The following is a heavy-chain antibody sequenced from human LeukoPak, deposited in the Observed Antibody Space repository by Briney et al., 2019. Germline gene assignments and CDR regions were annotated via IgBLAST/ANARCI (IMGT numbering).Heavy chain of an antibody. CDR3: ARWGYSGYDFDY. Sequence: GGSLRLSCAASGFTFSSYGMRWVRQAPGKGLEWVSAISGSGGSTYYADSVKGRFTISRDNSKNTLYLQMNSLRAEDTAVYYCARWGYSGYDFDYWGQGTLVTVSS. D-gene: IGHD5-12*01. CDR2: ISGSGGST. J-gene: IGHJ4*02. V-gene: IGHV3-23*01. CDR1: GFTFSSYG.